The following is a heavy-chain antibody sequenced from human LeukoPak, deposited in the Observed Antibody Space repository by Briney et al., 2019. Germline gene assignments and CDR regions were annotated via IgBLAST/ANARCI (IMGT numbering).Heavy chain of an antibody. CDR1: GFAFSNYS. V-gene: IGHV3-21*04. J-gene: IGHJ3*02. D-gene: IGHD2-8*02. CDR2: ISSSSAYI. CDR3: AAWWKDAFDI. Sequence: GGSLRLSCAASGFAFSNYSMTWVRQAPGKGLEWVSSISSSSAYIYYADSVKGRFTISRDNAKNSQYLQLNSLRAEDTAVYYCAAWWKDAFDIWGQGTMVTVSS.